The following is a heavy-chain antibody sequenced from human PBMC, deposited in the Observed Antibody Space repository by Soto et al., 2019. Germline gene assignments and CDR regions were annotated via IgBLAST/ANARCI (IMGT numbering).Heavy chain of an antibody. D-gene: IGHD6-6*01. CDR3: ARDWLAARPDYYYGMDV. V-gene: IGHV1-18*01. J-gene: IGHJ6*02. Sequence: ASVKVSGKASGYTFTSYGISWVRQAPGQGLEWMGWISAYNGNTNYAQKLQGRVTMTTGTSTSTAYMELRSLRSDDTAVYYCARDWLAARPDYYYGMDVWGQGTTVTVSS. CDR1: GYTFTSYG. CDR2: ISAYNGNT.